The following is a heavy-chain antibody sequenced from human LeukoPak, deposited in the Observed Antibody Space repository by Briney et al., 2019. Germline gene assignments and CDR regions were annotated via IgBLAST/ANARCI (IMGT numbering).Heavy chain of an antibody. CDR1: GFTFSSYA. Sequence: PGGSLRLSCAASGFTFSSYAMHWVRQAPGKGLEYVSAISTNGAGTYFASSVKGRFTISRDNSRNTLYLQMGSLSAEDMAVYYCARWGSTSCYDYWGQGTLVTVSS. J-gene: IGHJ4*02. CDR2: ISTNGAGT. D-gene: IGHD2-2*01. CDR3: ARWGSTSCYDY. V-gene: IGHV3-64*01.